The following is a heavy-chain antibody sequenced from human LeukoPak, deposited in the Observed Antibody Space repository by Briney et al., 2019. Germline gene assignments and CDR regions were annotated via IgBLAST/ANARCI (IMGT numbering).Heavy chain of an antibody. CDR2: MNPNSGNT. J-gene: IGHJ4*02. CDR3: ARAGGYCGRISCPYYFDY. D-gene: IGHD2-15*01. V-gene: IGHV1-8*01. Sequence: ASVKVSCKASGYTFTSYDINWVRQATGQGLEGMGWMNPNSGNTGYAQKFQGRVTMTRNTSISTAYMELSSLEDTAVYYCARAGGYCGRISCPYYFDYWGQGSLVAVSS. CDR1: GYTFTSYD.